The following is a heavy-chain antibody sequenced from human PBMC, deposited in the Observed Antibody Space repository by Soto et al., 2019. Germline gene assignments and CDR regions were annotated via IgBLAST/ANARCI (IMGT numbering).Heavy chain of an antibody. Sequence: ASVKVSCKASGYTFTSYGMSWVRQAPGQGLEWMGWISAYNGNTNYAQKLQGRVTMTTDTSTSTAYMELRSLRSDDTAVYYCARDRAIVVVTATHYFDYWGQGTLVTVSS. D-gene: IGHD2-21*02. CDR1: GYTFTSYG. CDR3: ARDRAIVVVTATHYFDY. J-gene: IGHJ4*02. V-gene: IGHV1-18*01. CDR2: ISAYNGNT.